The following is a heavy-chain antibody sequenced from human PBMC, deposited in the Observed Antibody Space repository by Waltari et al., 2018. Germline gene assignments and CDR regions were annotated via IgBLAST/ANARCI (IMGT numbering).Heavy chain of an antibody. J-gene: IGHJ3*02. CDR2: IIPLFGKT. Sequence: QVQLLQSGAEVKKPGSSVKVSCKASGGSFRHYAISWVRQAPGQGLEWMGGIIPLFGKTNYAQKFQGRLTITADESTTIAYMDVSSLRFEDTAVYYCARGSYSSSWFNLKAFHIWGQGTMVTVSS. D-gene: IGHD6-13*01. CDR3: ARGSYSSSWFNLKAFHI. CDR1: GGSFRHYA. V-gene: IGHV1-69*01.